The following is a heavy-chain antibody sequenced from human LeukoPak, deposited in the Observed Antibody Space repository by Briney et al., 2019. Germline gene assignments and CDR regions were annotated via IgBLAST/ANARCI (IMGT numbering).Heavy chain of an antibody. Sequence: SETLSLTCTVSGGSISSYYWSWIRQPPGKGLEWIGYIYYSGSTNYNPSLKSRVTISVDTSKNQFSLKVNSVTAADTAVYYCARSLLYYYGSGSFIDPWGQGTLVTVSS. V-gene: IGHV4-59*08. CDR2: IYYSGST. D-gene: IGHD3-10*01. CDR3: ARSLLYYYGSGSFIDP. CDR1: GGSISSYY. J-gene: IGHJ5*02.